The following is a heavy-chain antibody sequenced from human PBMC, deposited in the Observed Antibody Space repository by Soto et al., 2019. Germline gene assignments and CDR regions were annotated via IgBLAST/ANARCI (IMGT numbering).Heavy chain of an antibody. V-gene: IGHV3-23*01. CDR2: ISGSGGST. J-gene: IGHJ4*02. CDR3: ARVNWNYARYYFDY. CDR1: GFTFTSNA. Sequence: PGGSLRLSCAASGFTFTSNAMSWVRQAPGKGLEWVSAISGSGGSTFYADSVKGRFTISRDNSRNTLYVQMRSLRADDTAVYYCARVNWNYARYYFDYWGPGTLVTVSS. D-gene: IGHD1-7*01.